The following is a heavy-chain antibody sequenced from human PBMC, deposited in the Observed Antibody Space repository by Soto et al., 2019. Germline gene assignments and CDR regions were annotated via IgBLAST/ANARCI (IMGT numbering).Heavy chain of an antibody. D-gene: IGHD6-6*01. CDR1: GGSISSGGYY. CDR2: IYYSGST. J-gene: IGHJ5*02. CDR3: ARASSIAARPLHVWFDP. V-gene: IGHV4-31*03. Sequence: PSQTLCLTYPVSGGSISSGGYYWSWIRQHPGKGLEWIGYIYYSGSTYYNPSLKSRVTISVDTSKNQFSLKLSSVTAADTAVHYCARASSIAARPLHVWFDPWGQGTLVTVPS.